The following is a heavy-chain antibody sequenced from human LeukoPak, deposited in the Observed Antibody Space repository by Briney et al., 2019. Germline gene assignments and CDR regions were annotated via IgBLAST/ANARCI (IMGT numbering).Heavy chain of an antibody. CDR3: ARDFGSAAAIYEY. CDR1: GFTFTNYW. D-gene: IGHD6-13*01. V-gene: IGHV3-7*01. J-gene: IGHJ4*02. Sequence: GGSLRLSCATSGFTFTNYWMAWVRQAPGKGLEWVANINQNGVEMYYVESVKGRFTISRDSGRNSLFLQMNSLRAEDTAVYYCARDFGSAAAIYEYWGQGTLVTVSS. CDR2: INQNGVEM.